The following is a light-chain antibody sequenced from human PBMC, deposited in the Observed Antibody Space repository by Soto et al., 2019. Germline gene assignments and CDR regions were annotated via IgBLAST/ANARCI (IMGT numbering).Light chain of an antibody. CDR1: SSDVGGYNY. V-gene: IGLV2-14*01. CDR3: SSYTSRDTLV. J-gene: IGLJ3*02. CDR2: EVI. Sequence: QSALTQPASVSGSPGQSITISCTGTSSDVGGYNYVSWYQQHPPKAPKLMIYEVINRPSGVSNRFSGSKSGNTASLTISGLQAEDEADYYCSSYTSRDTLVFGGGTQLTVL.